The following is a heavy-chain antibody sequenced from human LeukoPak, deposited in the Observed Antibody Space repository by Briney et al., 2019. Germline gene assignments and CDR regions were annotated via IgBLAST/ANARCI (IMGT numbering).Heavy chain of an antibody. J-gene: IGHJ3*02. V-gene: IGHV6-1*01. Sequence: SQTLSLTCAISGDSVSSNSAAWNWIRQSPSRGLEWLGRTYYRSKWYNDYGVSVKSRITINPDTSKNQFSLQLNSVTPEDTAVYYCASEDGSRLSVGAFDIWGQGTMVTVSS. CDR1: GDSVSSNSAA. CDR2: TYYRSKWYN. CDR3: ASEDGSRLSVGAFDI. D-gene: IGHD5-24*01.